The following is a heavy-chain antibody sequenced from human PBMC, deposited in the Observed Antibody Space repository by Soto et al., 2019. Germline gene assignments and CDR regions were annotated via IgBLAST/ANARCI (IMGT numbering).Heavy chain of an antibody. Sequence: GGSLRLSCAASGFTFSSYAMSWVRQAPGKGLEWVSAISGSGGSTYYADSVKGRFTISRDNSKNTLYLQMNSLRAEDTAVYYCATLLSGYPKVYFDYWGQGTLVTVSS. CDR1: GFTFSSYA. V-gene: IGHV3-23*01. CDR2: ISGSGGST. J-gene: IGHJ4*02. CDR3: ATLLSGYPKVYFDY. D-gene: IGHD5-12*01.